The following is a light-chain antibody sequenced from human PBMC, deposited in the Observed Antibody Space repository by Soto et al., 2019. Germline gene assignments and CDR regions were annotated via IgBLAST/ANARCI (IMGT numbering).Light chain of an antibody. CDR1: QSVSSY. CDR3: QQRSNWPPFT. CDR2: DAS. J-gene: IGKJ3*01. Sequence: EIVLTQSPATLSLSPGERATLSCRASQSVSSYIAWYQQTPGQAPRLLLYDASNRATGIPARFSGSGSVTDFTLTISSLVTEDFAVYYCQQRSNWPPFTFGPGTKVDI. V-gene: IGKV3-11*01.